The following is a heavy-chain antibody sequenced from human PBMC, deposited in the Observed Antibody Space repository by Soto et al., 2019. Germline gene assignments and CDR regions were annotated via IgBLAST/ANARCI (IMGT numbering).Heavy chain of an antibody. CDR2: IIPIFGTA. Sequence: GASVKVSCKASGGTFSSYAISWVRQAPGQGLEWMGGIIPIFGTANYAQKFQGRVTITADESTSTAYMELSSLRSEDTAVYYCARGSDYYDSSGYYPLFDYWGQGTLVTVSS. J-gene: IGHJ4*02. CDR3: ARGSDYYDSSGYYPLFDY. CDR1: GGTFSSYA. D-gene: IGHD3-22*01. V-gene: IGHV1-69*13.